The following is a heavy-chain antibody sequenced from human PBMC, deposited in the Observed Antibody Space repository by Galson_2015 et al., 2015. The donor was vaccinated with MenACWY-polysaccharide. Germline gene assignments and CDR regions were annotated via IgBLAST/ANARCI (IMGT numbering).Heavy chain of an antibody. D-gene: IGHD2-15*01. CDR3: ARSTRPNWIGGRCFDYFDS. CDR1: KFTFSDYY. V-gene: IGHV3-11*01. J-gene: IGHJ4*02. Sequence: SLRLSCAASKFTFSDYYMTWIRQAPGKGLEWVSYISGSGTTIYYADSVKGRFTISRDNAKNSLFLQMNSLRAEDTAVYFCARSTRPNWIGGRCFDYFDSWGQGTLVTVSS. CDR2: ISGSGTTI.